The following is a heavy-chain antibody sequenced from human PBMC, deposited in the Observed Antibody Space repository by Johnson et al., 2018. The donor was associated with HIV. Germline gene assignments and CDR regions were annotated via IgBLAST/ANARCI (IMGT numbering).Heavy chain of an antibody. Sequence: QVKLVESGGGVVQPGRSLRLSCAASGFTFSSYAMHWVRQAPGKGLEWVAVISYDGSNKYYADSVKGRFTISRDNSKNTLYLQMNSLRAEDTAVYYCARDPRGPTWIQLDDAFDIWGQGTMVTVSS. CDR1: GFTFSSYA. J-gene: IGHJ3*02. CDR3: ARDPRGPTWIQLDDAFDI. CDR2: ISYDGSNK. V-gene: IGHV3-30-3*01. D-gene: IGHD5-18*01.